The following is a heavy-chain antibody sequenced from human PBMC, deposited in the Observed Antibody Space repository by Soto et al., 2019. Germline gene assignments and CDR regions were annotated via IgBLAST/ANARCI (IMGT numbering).Heavy chain of an antibody. CDR2: ISAYNGNT. J-gene: IGHJ4*02. D-gene: IGHD3-22*01. Sequence: ASVKVSSKASGYTFTSYGISWVRQAPGQGLEWMGWISAYNGNTNYAQKLQGRVTMTTDTSTSTAYMELNSLGAEDTAVYYCAQDTYYYDRSGYYVFDYWGQGTLVTVSS. CDR3: AQDTYYYDRSGYYVFDY. CDR1: GYTFTSYG. V-gene: IGHV1-18*01.